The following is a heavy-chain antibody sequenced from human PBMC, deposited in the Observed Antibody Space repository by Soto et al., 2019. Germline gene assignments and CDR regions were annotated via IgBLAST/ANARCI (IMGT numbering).Heavy chain of an antibody. D-gene: IGHD6-6*01. CDR3: ARDKPPLYSSSSVDLDY. V-gene: IGHV1-18*01. Sequence: QVQLVQSGAEVKKPGASVKVSCKASGYTFTSYGISWVRQAPGQGLEWMGWISAYNGNTNYAQKLQGRDTMTTDTSTSTAYMELRSLRSDDTAVYYCARDKPPLYSSSSVDLDYWGQGTLVTVSS. CDR1: GYTFTSYG. CDR2: ISAYNGNT. J-gene: IGHJ4*02.